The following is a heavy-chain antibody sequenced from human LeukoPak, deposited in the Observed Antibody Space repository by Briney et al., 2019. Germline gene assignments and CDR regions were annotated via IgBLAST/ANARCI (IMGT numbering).Heavy chain of an antibody. CDR3: ARSTTPNENEYFEF. CDR2: INPKNGGA. V-gene: IGHV1-2*07. D-gene: IGHD2/OR15-2a*01. CDR1: GYTFIGHY. J-gene: IGHJ1*01. Sequence: ASVKVSCKTSGYTFIGHYIHWVRQAPGQGLEWMGWINPKNGGANYAPRFRGRVTMTRDRSTSTVYMELSRLRSDDTAMYYCARSTTPNENEYFEFWGQGTLVTVPS.